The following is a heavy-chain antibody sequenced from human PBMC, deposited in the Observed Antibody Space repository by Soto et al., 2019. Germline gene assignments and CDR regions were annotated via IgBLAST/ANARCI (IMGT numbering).Heavy chain of an antibody. D-gene: IGHD5-12*01. CDR2: ISSNGGST. CDR3: ARRDGYNFDY. Sequence: EVQLVESGGGLVQPGGSLRLSCAASGFTFSSYAMHWVRQAPGKGLEYVSAISSNGGSTYYANSVKGRVTISRDNSKNTLYLQLGSLRAEDMAVYYCARRDGYNFDYGGQGTLVTVSS. V-gene: IGHV3-64*01. CDR1: GFTFSSYA. J-gene: IGHJ4*02.